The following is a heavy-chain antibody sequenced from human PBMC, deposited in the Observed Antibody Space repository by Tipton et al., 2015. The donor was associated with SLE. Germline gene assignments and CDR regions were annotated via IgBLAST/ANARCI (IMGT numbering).Heavy chain of an antibody. Sequence: TLSLTCTVSGGSISSGSYYWSWIRQPAGKGLEWIGHIYATGITNYNPSLKSRITISVDTSKNQFSLKRSSVTAADTAVYYCARDKNGDYYDYWGQGTLVTVSS. D-gene: IGHD4-17*01. J-gene: IGHJ4*02. V-gene: IGHV4-61*09. CDR3: ARDKNGDYYDY. CDR2: IYATGIT. CDR1: GGSISSGSYY.